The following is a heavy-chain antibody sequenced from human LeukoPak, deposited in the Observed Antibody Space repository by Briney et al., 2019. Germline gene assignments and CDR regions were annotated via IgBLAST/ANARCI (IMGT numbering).Heavy chain of an antibody. Sequence: ETPYVTCTVSGGSITSSTYYWGWIRQPPGKGLEWIGSIYYSGTPYYNPSLKSRATISVDTSKTQFSLKVSSVTAADTAVYYCVRQNLLVATSNPTFDFWGQGTLASVSS. V-gene: IGHV4-39*01. CDR1: GGSITSSTYY. D-gene: IGHD5-12*01. J-gene: IGHJ4*02. CDR2: IYYSGTP. CDR3: VRQNLLVATSNPTFDF.